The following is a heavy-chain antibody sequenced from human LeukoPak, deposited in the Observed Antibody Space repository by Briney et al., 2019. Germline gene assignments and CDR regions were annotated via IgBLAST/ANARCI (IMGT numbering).Heavy chain of an antibody. D-gene: IGHD3-3*01. CDR3: ARAKRGHDY. Sequence: PSETLSLTCTVSGGSISSYYWSWIRQPPGKGLEWIGYIYYSGSTNYNPSLKSRVTISVDTSKNQFSLKLSSVTAAGTAVYYCARAKRGHDYWGQGTLVTVSS. V-gene: IGHV4-59*01. CDR1: GGSISSYY. J-gene: IGHJ4*02. CDR2: IYYSGST.